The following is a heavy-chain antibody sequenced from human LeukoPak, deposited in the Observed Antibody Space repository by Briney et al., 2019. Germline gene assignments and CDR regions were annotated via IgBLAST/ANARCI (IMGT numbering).Heavy chain of an antibody. CDR2: ISGSGGST. CDR1: GFTLRSYE. CDR3: AELGITMIGGV. Sequence: GGSLRLSCTVSGFTLRSYEMSWIRQAPGKGLEWVSAISGSGGSTYYADSVKGRFTISRDNSKNTLYLQMNSLRAEDTAVYYCAELGITMIGGVWGKGTTVTISS. D-gene: IGHD3-10*02. V-gene: IGHV3-23*01. J-gene: IGHJ6*04.